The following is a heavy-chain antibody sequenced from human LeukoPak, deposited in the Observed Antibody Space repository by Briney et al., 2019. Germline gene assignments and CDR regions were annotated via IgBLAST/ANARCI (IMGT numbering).Heavy chain of an antibody. CDR3: ARDKSTGVLWFGELSPLDY. V-gene: IGHV1-2*02. J-gene: IGHJ4*02. CDR2: INPHSGGT. CDR1: GYTFTGYY. D-gene: IGHD3-10*01. Sequence: ASVKVSCKASGYTFTGYYIHWVRQAPGQGLEWMGWINPHSGGTNYAQKFQGGVTMTRDTSISTAYMELSRLRSDDTAVYYCARDKSTGVLWFGELSPLDYWGQGTLVTVSS.